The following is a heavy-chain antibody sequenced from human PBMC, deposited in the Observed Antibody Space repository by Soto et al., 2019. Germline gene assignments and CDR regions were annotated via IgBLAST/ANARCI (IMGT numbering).Heavy chain of an antibody. CDR2: IYYSGCT. V-gene: IGHV4-59*08. D-gene: IGHD3-10*01. J-gene: IGHJ3*02. Sequence: PSETLSLTCTVSGGSISSYYWSWIRQPPGKGLEWIGYIYYSGCTNYNPSLKSRVTISVDTSKNQFSLKLSSVTAADTAVYYCARRYGLSAFDIWGQGTMVTVSS. CDR3: ARRYGLSAFDI. CDR1: GGSISSYY.